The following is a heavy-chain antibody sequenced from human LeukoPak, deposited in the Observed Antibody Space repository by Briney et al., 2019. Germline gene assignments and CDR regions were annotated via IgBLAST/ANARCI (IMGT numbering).Heavy chain of an antibody. CDR3: AKYCSGGNCYSGLY. Sequence: GGSLRLSCAASGFIFSNYAMTWVRQAPGKGLQWVSTITSGGNTYYADSVKGRFTISRDNSRNTLYLQMNSLRAEDTAVYYCAKYCSGGNCYSGLYWGQGTLVTVSS. CDR1: GFIFSNYA. J-gene: IGHJ4*02. CDR2: ITSGGNT. D-gene: IGHD2-15*01. V-gene: IGHV3-23*01.